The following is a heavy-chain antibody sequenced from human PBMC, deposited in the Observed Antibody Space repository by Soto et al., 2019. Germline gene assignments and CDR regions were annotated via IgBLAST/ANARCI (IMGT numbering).Heavy chain of an antibody. D-gene: IGHD3-10*01. J-gene: IGHJ4*02. CDR3: ARGYYYGSGRQIDY. CDR2: ISSSSSYI. V-gene: IGHV3-21*01. CDR1: GFSFSNYA. Sequence: PGGSLRLSCSASGFSFSNYAMHWVRQAPGKGLEWVSSISSSSSYIYYADSVKGRFTISRDNAKNSLYLQMNSLRAEDTAVYYCARGYYYGSGRQIDYWGQGTLVTVSS.